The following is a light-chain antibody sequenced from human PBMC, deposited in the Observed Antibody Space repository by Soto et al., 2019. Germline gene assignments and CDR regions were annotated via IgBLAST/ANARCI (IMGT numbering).Light chain of an antibody. Sequence: IVLTQSPGSLSLSPGDRATLSCRASETVYSNFLAWYQQKPGQAPRLLIYGASRRATDIPDRISASGSGTDFTLTISRLEPEDFAVYYCQQYGSSPPFTFGQGTKLEIK. J-gene: IGKJ2*01. CDR2: GAS. CDR3: QQYGSSPPFT. V-gene: IGKV3-20*01. CDR1: ETVYSNF.